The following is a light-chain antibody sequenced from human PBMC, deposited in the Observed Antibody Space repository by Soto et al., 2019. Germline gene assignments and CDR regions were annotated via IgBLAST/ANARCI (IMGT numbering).Light chain of an antibody. V-gene: IGKV3-20*01. CDR3: QQYRT. Sequence: EIVLTQSPGTLSSSPGEGATLSCRASQSVSSTYLAWYQQKPGQAPRLLIYGASSRATGIPDRFSGSGSGTDFTLTISRLEPEDFAVYYCQQYRTFGQGTKVDI. J-gene: IGKJ1*01. CDR2: GAS. CDR1: QSVSSTY.